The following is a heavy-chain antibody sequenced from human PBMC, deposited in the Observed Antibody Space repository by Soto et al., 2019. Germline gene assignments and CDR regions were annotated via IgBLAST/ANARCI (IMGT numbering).Heavy chain of an antibody. Sequence: QVPLVQSGAEVKKPGASVKVSCKASGYTFTSYDINWVRQATGQGLEWMGWMNPNSGNTGYVQKFQGRVTMSRNTTISTAYMELSSLRSEDTAVYYCARGGQLERCFIPLRWGQGTMVTVSS. CDR2: MNPNSGNT. D-gene: IGHD1-1*01. V-gene: IGHV1-8*01. CDR1: GYTFTSYD. J-gene: IGHJ4*02. CDR3: ARGGQLERCFIPLR.